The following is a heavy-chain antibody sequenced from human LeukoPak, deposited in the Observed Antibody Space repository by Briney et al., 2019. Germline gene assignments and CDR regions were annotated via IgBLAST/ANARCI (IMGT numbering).Heavy chain of an antibody. J-gene: IGHJ4*02. CDR2: TWYDGNNK. D-gene: IGHD2-15*01. CDR3: ARDRGSGTEYFDY. CDR1: GFTFSHYG. V-gene: IGHV3-33*01. Sequence: PGGSLRLSCAAPGFTFSHYGMHWVRQAPGKGLEWVAVTWYDGNNKYYADSVKGRFTISRDNSKNTLYLQMNSLRAEDTALYYCARDRGSGTEYFDYWGQGTLVTVSS.